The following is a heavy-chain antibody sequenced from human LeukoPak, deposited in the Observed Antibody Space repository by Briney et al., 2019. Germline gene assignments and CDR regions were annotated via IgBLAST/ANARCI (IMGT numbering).Heavy chain of an antibody. CDR1: GGSFSGYY. J-gene: IGHJ6*03. V-gene: IGHV4-34*01. CDR2: INHSGST. CDR3: ARGVGVYSNYPTYYYYYYMDV. D-gene: IGHD4-11*01. Sequence: SETLSLTCAVYGGSFSGYYWSWIRQPPGKGLEWIGEINHSGSTNYIPSLKSRVTISVDTSKNQFSLKLSSVTAADPAVSYCARGVGVYSNYPTYYYYYYMDVWGKGTTVTVPS.